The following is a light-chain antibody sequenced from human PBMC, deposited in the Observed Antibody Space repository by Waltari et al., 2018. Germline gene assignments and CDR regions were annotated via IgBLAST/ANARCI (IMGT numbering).Light chain of an antibody. CDR3: SSYTSIIPPFL. Sequence: QSALTQPASVSGSPGQSLTNSCTRSMLDLGGYSFAAWYQQHPGKAPKLMIYDVSHRPSGVSNRFSGSKSGNTASLTISGLQPEDEADYYCSSYTSIIPPFLFGTGTKVTVL. CDR2: DVS. V-gene: IGLV2-14*01. J-gene: IGLJ1*01. CDR1: MLDLGGYSF.